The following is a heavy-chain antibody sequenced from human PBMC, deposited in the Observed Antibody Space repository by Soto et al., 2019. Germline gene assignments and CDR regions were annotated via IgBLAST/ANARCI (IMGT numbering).Heavy chain of an antibody. CDR1: GFTFSSYG. CDR2: IWYDGSNK. CDR3: ARDRDGYNDY. V-gene: IGHV3-33*01. Sequence: QVQLVESGGGVVQPGRSLRLSCAASGFTFSSYGMHWVRQAPGKGLEWGAVIWYDGSNKYYADSVKGRFTISRDNSKNTLYLQMNSLRAEDTAVYYCARDRDGYNDYWGQGTLVTVSS. J-gene: IGHJ4*02. D-gene: IGHD5-12*01.